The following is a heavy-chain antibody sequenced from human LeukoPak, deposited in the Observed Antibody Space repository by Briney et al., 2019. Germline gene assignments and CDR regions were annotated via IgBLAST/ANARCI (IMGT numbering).Heavy chain of an antibody. D-gene: IGHD5-18*01. CDR1: GGTFSSYA. CDR3: ATMNSGGIYGYGSPYYYYYMDV. V-gene: IGHV1-69*05. J-gene: IGHJ6*03. CDR2: IIPIFGTA. Sequence: ASVKVSCKASGGTFSSYAISWVRQAPGQGLEWMGGIIPIFGTANYAQKFQGRVTITTDESTSTAYMELSSLRSEDTAVYYCATMNSGGIYGYGSPYYYYYMDVWGKGTTVTVSS.